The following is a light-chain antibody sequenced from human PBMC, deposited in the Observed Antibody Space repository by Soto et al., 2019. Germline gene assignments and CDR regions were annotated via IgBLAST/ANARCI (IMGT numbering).Light chain of an antibody. CDR2: GAS. Sequence: EIVLTQSPDTLYLSPGEGATLSCRASQRVNSSYLAWYQQKPGQAPRLLISGASDRATGVPARVSGSGYGTDFTLTVRGLEPEDFAVYYCQQYVNSPVTFGQGAKLQIK. CDR3: QQYVNSPVT. J-gene: IGKJ2*01. V-gene: IGKV3-20*01. CDR1: QRVNSSY.